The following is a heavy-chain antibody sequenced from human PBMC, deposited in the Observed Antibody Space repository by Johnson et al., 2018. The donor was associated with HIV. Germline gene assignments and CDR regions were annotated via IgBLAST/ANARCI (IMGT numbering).Heavy chain of an antibody. V-gene: IGHV3-30*03. Sequence: VQLLESGGGVVQPGRSLRLSCAASEFSFSTYAMHWVRQAPGKGLEWVAVISYDGSNKYYADSVKGRFTISRDNAKNTLYLQMNSLRAEDTAVYYCARALTTDAFDIWGQGTLVTVSS. CDR3: ARALTTDAFDI. CDR2: ISYDGSNK. J-gene: IGHJ3*02. D-gene: IGHD4-17*01. CDR1: EFSFSTYA.